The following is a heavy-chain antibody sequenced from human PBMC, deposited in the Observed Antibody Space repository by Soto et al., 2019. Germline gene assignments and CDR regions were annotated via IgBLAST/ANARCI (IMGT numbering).Heavy chain of an antibody. CDR2: IYYSGST. CDR1: GGSISSYY. V-gene: IGHV4-59*01. D-gene: IGHD6-19*01. CDR3: ARTYSSGWYGY. Sequence: SETLSLTCTVSGGSISSYYWSWIRQPPGKGLEWIGYIYYSGSTNYNPSLKSRVTISVDTSKNQFSLKLSSVTAADTAVYYCARTYSSGWYGYWGQGTLVTVSS. J-gene: IGHJ4*02.